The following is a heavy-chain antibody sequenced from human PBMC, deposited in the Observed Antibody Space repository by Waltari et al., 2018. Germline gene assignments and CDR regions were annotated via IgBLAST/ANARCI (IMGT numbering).Heavy chain of an antibody. CDR3: AKADI. J-gene: IGHJ3*02. Sequence: EVQLLESGGGLVQPGGSLRLCCAASGFTFSSYAMSWVRQAPGQGLEWVSVIYSGGITYYADAVKGRFTISRDNSKNTLYLQMNSLRAEDTAVYYCAKADICGQGTMVTVSS. CDR1: GFTFSSYA. V-gene: IGHV3-23*03. CDR2: IYSGGIT.